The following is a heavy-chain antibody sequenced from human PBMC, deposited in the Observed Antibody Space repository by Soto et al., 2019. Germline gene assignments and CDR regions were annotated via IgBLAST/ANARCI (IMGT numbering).Heavy chain of an antibody. J-gene: IGHJ4*02. CDR2: ISSNGGST. Sequence: GSLRLSCAASGFTFSSYAMHWVRQAPGKGLEYVSAISSNGGSTYYANSVKGRFTISRDNSKNTLYLQMGSLRAEDMAVYYCARVDYDILTGYDSWGQGTLVTVSS. V-gene: IGHV3-64*01. CDR1: GFTFSSYA. CDR3: ARVDYDILTGYDS. D-gene: IGHD3-9*01.